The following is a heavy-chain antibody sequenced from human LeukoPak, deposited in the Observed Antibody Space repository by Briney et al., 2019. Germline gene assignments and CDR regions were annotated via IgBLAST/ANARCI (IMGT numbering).Heavy chain of an antibody. CDR3: AREQPAGATDY. D-gene: IGHD2-2*01. Sequence: GGSLRLSCGASGFIFSGYSMHWVRQAPGKGLEYVSVISPEGTTTYYTNSVEGRFTISRDNSKNTLYLQMGSLRDEDTAMYYCAREQPAGATDYWGQGTLVTVSS. CDR1: GFIFSGYS. J-gene: IGHJ4*02. CDR2: ISPEGTTT. V-gene: IGHV3-64*01.